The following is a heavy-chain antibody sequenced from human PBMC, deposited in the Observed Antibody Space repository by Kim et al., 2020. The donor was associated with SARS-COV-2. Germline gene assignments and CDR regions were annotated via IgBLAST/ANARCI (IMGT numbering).Heavy chain of an antibody. CDR2: T. J-gene: IGHJ4*02. V-gene: IGHV4-34*01. Sequence: TTYHPSLKSLVTISVDTSKHQFSLTLSSVTAADTAVYYCARGPSLTGYNYCGQGTLVTVSS. CDR3: ARGPSLTGYNY. D-gene: IGHD3-9*01.